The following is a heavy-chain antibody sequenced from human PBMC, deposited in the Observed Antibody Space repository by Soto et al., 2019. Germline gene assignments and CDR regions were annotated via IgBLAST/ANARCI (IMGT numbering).Heavy chain of an antibody. CDR3: GRGGRGDY. V-gene: IGHV1-69*01. D-gene: IGHD3-10*01. J-gene: IGHJ4*02. CDR1: GGTFSSYA. Sequence: QVQLVQSGAEVKKPGSSVKVSCKASGGTFSSYAISWVRQAPGQGLEWMGGIIPIFGTANYAQKFQGRVTISGDQTTSKAYMGLNSLRSGDTGVYFFGRGGRGDYWGQGTLVTLS. CDR2: IIPIFGTA.